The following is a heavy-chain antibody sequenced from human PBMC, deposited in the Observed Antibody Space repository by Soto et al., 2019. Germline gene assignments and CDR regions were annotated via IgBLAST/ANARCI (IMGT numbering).Heavy chain of an antibody. V-gene: IGHV4-31*03. Sequence: SETLSLPCSVVWDYISSGGYHRSWIRQHPGKGLEWIGYIYYSGSTYYNPSLKSRVTISIDASENQFSLKLTSVTAADTSVYNCARQGGLAARLDYWGPGTLVTVSS. CDR2: IYYSGST. D-gene: IGHD6-6*01. CDR1: WDYISSGGYH. J-gene: IGHJ4*02. CDR3: ARQGGLAARLDY.